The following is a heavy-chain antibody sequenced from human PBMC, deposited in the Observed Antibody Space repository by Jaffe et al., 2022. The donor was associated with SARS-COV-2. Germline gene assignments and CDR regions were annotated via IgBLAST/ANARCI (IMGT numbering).Heavy chain of an antibody. D-gene: IGHD3-10*01. CDR2: FYTGGTT. CDR3: ASGRSGWLQRNYFYYGLDV. CDR1: GDSINSDAYH. J-gene: IGHJ6*02. V-gene: IGHV4-61*02. Sequence: LQQSGPGLVKPSETLSLTCNVSGDSINSDAYHWSWVRQSAGRGLELIGHFYTGGTTNYSPSLKSRVTISSDTSRNFFTLKLTSVTAADTAVYYCASGRSGWLQRNYFYYGLDVWGQGSTVTVSS.